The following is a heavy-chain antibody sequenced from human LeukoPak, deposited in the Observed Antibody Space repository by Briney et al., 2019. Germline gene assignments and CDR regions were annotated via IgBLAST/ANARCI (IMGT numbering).Heavy chain of an antibody. J-gene: IGHJ4*02. CDR2: IRQDGSEK. CDR3: TRGGWGLGTFPTYYFDY. CDR1: GFTFSNYW. V-gene: IGHV3-7*04. Sequence: GGSLRLPCAVSGFTFSNYWMSWVRQVSGKGLECVANIRQDGSEKYYVDSVKGRFTISRDNAKNSLYLQMNSLRAEDTAVYYCTRGGWGLGTFPTYYFDYWGQGTLVTVSS. D-gene: IGHD3-16*01.